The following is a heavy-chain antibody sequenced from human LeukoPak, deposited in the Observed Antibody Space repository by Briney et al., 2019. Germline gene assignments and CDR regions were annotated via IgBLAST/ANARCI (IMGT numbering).Heavy chain of an antibody. V-gene: IGHV4-39*07. CDR2: IYYSGST. Sequence: SETVSLTCTVSGASVSNNNYYWGWIRQPPGKGLEWIASIYYSGSTYYNPSLRSRVTISVDTSKNHFSLKLTSVTAADTAVYYCARDGFLAVDYWGQGTLVTVSS. CDR3: ARDGFLAVDY. J-gene: IGHJ4*02. CDR1: GASVSNNNYY. D-gene: IGHD3-3*01.